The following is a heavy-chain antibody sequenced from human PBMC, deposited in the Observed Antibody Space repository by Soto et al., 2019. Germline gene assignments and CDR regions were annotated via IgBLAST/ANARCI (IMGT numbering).Heavy chain of an antibody. CDR3: ARGGGSGWYRTPRWFDP. D-gene: IGHD6-19*01. CDR1: GVTFSSYA. J-gene: IGHJ5*02. CDR2: IIPIFGTA. Sequence: SVKVSCKASGVTFSSYAMSWVRQAPGQGLEWMGGIIPIFGTANYAQKFQGRVTITADESTSTAYMELSSLRSEDTAVYYCARGGGSGWYRTPRWFDPWGQGTLVNVSS. V-gene: IGHV1-69*13.